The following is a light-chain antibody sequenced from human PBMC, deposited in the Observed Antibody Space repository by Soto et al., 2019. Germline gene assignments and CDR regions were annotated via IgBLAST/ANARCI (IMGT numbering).Light chain of an antibody. Sequence: EIVLTQSPGTLSLSPGERATLSCRASQSVSSSYLNWYQQKPGQAPRLLIYGASSRATGIPDRFSGSGSGTAFTLTISRLEPEDFAVYYCQQYGSSPPYTFGQGTKLV. V-gene: IGKV3-20*01. CDR3: QQYGSSPPYT. CDR1: QSVSSSY. J-gene: IGKJ2*01. CDR2: GAS.